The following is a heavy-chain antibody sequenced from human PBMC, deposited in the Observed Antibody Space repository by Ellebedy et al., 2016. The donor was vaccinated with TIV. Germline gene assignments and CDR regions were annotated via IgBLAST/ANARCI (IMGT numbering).Heavy chain of an antibody. Sequence: GESLKISCAASGFTFSSYAMSWVRQAPGKGLEWVSGIVGSGAQKYADSVKGRFTISRDNSKNTLYLQMNSLRAEDTAVYYCARDSLEYWWGQGTLVTVSS. V-gene: IGHV3-23*01. D-gene: IGHD2-8*02. CDR2: IVGSGA. J-gene: IGHJ4*02. CDR3: ARDSLEYW. CDR1: GFTFSSYA.